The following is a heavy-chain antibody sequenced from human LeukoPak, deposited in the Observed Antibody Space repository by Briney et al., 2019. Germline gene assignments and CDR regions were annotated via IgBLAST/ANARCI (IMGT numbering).Heavy chain of an antibody. Sequence: GGSLRLSCAASGFTFSSYAMSWARQAPGKGLEWGSGISGSGSSTYYADSVKGRFTISRDNSKNTLYLQMNSLRAEDTAVYYCAKHRGYSYGNYYDMHVWGQGTTVIVSS. V-gene: IGHV3-23*01. CDR3: AKHRGYSYGNYYDMHV. D-gene: IGHD5-18*01. J-gene: IGHJ6*02. CDR2: ISGSGSST. CDR1: GFTFSSYA.